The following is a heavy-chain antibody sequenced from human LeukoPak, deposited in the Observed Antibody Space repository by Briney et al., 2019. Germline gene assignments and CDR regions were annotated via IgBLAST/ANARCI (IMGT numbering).Heavy chain of an antibody. Sequence: SETLSLTCTVSGGSISSYYWSWIRQPPGKGLEWIGYIYYSGSTNYNPSLKSRVTISVDTSKNQFSLKLSSVTAADTAVYYCASSMEEYFQHWGQGTLVTVSS. J-gene: IGHJ1*01. CDR2: IYYSGST. D-gene: IGHD3-3*01. CDR3: ASSMEEYFQH. V-gene: IGHV4-59*01. CDR1: GGSISSYY.